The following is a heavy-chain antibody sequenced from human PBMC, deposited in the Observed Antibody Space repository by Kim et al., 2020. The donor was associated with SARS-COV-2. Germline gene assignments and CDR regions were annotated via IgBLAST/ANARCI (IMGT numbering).Heavy chain of an antibody. D-gene: IGHD6-6*01. CDR2: ISYDGSNK. CDR1: GFTFSSYA. J-gene: IGHJ4*02. Sequence: GGSLRLSCAASGFTFSSYAMHWVRQAPGKGLEWVAVISYDGSNKYYADSVKGRFTISRDNSKNTLYLQMNSLRAEDTAVYYCARDRAARSPLGYWGQGTLVTVSS. CDR3: ARDRAARSPLGY. V-gene: IGHV3-30*04.